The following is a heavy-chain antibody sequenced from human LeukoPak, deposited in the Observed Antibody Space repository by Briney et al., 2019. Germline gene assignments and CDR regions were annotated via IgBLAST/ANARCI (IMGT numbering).Heavy chain of an antibody. CDR2: ISSNGGST. D-gene: IGHD6-13*01. V-gene: IGHV3-64*04. Sequence: GGSLRLSCLATGFTFSNYAMHWVRQAPGKGLEYVSGISSNGGSTYYADSVKGRFTISRDNSKSTLYLRMNSLRAEDTAIYFCARRDSQQLIRGFDNWGQGTLVTVSS. CDR1: GFTFSNYA. CDR3: ARRDSQQLIRGFDN. J-gene: IGHJ4*02.